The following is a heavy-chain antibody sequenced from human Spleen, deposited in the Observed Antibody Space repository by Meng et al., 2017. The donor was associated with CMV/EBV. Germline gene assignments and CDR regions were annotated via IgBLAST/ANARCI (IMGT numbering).Heavy chain of an antibody. J-gene: IGHJ5*02. V-gene: IGHV4-34*01. CDR2: INHSGST. Sequence: YGGSFIGYSWSWIRQPPGKGLEWIGEINHSGSTNYNPSLKSRVTISVDTSKNQFSLKLSSVTAADTAVYYCARGIVVVPAAPGWFDPWGQGTLVTVSS. CDR1: GGSFIGYS. D-gene: IGHD2-2*01. CDR3: ARGIVVVPAAPGWFDP.